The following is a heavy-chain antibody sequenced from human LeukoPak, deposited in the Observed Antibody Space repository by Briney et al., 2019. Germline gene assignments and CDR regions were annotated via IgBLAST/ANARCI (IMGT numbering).Heavy chain of an antibody. CDR2: IWYDGSNK. D-gene: IGHD6-13*01. Sequence: PGRSLRLSCAASGFTFSSYGMHWVRQAPGKGLEWVAVIWYDGSNKYYADSVKGRFTISRDNSKNTLYLQMNSLRAEDTAVYYCARGGDNSSWYNWFDPWGQGTLVTVSS. CDR1: GFTFSSYG. J-gene: IGHJ5*02. V-gene: IGHV3-33*01. CDR3: ARGGDNSSWYNWFDP.